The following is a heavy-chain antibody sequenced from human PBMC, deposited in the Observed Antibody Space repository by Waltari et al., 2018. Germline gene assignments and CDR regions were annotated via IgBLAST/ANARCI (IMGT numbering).Heavy chain of an antibody. Sequence: QVQLQESGPGLVKPSETLSLTCTVSGGSISSHYWSWIRPPPGKGLEWIGYIYYSGSTNYNPSLKSRVTISVDTSKNQFSLKLSSVTAADTAVYYCARGGRYYDSSGYPGFDYWGQGTLVTVSS. CDR2: IYYSGST. V-gene: IGHV4-59*11. CDR3: ARGGRYYDSSGYPGFDY. CDR1: GGSISSHY. J-gene: IGHJ4*02. D-gene: IGHD3-22*01.